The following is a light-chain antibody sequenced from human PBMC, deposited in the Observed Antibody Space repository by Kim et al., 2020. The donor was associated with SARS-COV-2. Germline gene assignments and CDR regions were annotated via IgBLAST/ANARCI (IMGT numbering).Light chain of an antibody. V-gene: IGLV1-44*01. CDR2: SYN. CDR3: AAWDDSLNGPV. CDR1: SSNIGSNT. J-gene: IGLJ3*02. Sequence: GLRVHISGSGSSSNIGSNTVNWYQRLPGTAPKPLIYSYNRRPEGVPDRFSGSKSGTSASLAISGLQSEDEADYYCAAWDDSLNGPVFGGGTQLTVL.